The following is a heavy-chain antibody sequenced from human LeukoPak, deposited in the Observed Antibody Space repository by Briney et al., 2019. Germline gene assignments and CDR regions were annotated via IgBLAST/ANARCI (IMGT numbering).Heavy chain of an antibody. CDR1: GFAVNTYD. V-gene: IGHV3-48*01. Sequence: GSLRLSCAASGFAVNTYDMHWVRQAPGEGPQWIAYFGISGTIYYADSVRGRFTISRDSAKNSLYLQMNGLRVDDTAIYYCAGYGVYPYWGQGTPVTVSS. CDR2: FGISGTI. CDR3: AGYGVYPY. D-gene: IGHD5/OR15-5a*01. J-gene: IGHJ4*02.